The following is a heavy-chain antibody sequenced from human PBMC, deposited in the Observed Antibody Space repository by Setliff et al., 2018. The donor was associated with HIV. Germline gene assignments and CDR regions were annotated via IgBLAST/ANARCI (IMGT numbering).Heavy chain of an antibody. CDR2: IFSTGIT. CDR3: ARGDYGGNVGFFEK. CDR1: GDSVRSSRYY. V-gene: IGHV4-61*02. D-gene: IGHD3-10*01. Sequence: LSLTCTVSGDSVRSSRYYWSWIRQPAGKELEWVGRIFSTGITSYSSSLKSRVTISLDTSKNLFSLKLSSVTAADTAVYYCARGDYGGNVGFFEKWGQGTLVTVSS. J-gene: IGHJ1*01.